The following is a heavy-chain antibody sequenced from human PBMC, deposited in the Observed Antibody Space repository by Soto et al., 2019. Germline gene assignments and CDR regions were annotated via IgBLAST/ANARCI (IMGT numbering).Heavy chain of an antibody. CDR1: GFTFSDYW. CDR2: IKKDGGGE. CDR3: VREWGRLTPDS. V-gene: IGHV3-7*03. J-gene: IGHJ1*01. D-gene: IGHD7-27*01. Sequence: PGGSLRLSCAGSGFTFSDYWMNWVRQAPGKGLEWVANIKKDGGGELYVDSVKGRFTISRDNAKNSLFLQMNSLRAEDTAVYYCVREWGRLTPDSWGQGTLVTVSS.